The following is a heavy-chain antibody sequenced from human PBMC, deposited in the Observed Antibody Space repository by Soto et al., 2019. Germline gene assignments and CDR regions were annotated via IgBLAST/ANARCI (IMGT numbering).Heavy chain of an antibody. Sequence: PGGSLRLSCAASGFTFNTFGMHWVRQAPGKGLEWVSFVSKDGSKTYYAYSVKVRFTISRDNSNNTLYLQMNSLRAEDTVVYYCARVYTAQLDGNYHYGMDXWGQVTTFTVS. J-gene: IGHJ6*02. CDR2: VSKDGSKT. V-gene: IGHV3-30*03. D-gene: IGHD6-6*01. CDR3: ARVYTAQLDGNYHYGMDX. CDR1: GFTFNTFG.